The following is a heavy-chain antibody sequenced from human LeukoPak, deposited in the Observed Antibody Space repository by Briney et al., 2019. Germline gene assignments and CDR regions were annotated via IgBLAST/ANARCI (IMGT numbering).Heavy chain of an antibody. Sequence: GGSLRLSCAASGFTFSSYGMHWVRQAPGKGLEWVAVIWYDGSNKYYADSVKGRFTISRDNSKNTLYLQMNSLRAEDTAVYYCARDRIAVAGTFDYWGQGTLVTVSS. CDR1: GFTFSSYG. D-gene: IGHD6-19*01. CDR3: ARDRIAVAGTFDY. CDR2: IWYDGSNK. V-gene: IGHV3-33*01. J-gene: IGHJ4*02.